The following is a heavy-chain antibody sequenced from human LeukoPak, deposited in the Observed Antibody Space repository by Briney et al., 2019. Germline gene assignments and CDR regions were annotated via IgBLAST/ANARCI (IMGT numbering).Heavy chain of an antibody. V-gene: IGHV3-64*01. Sequence: GGSLRLSCAASGFTFSSYAMHWVRQAPGKGLEYVSAISSNGGSTYYANSVKGRFTISRDNSKNTLYLQMNSLRAEDTAVYYCAKNSLSSRLRYFDYWGQGTLVTVSS. CDR1: GFTFSSYA. CDR2: ISSNGGST. D-gene: IGHD4-17*01. CDR3: AKNSLSSRLRYFDY. J-gene: IGHJ4*02.